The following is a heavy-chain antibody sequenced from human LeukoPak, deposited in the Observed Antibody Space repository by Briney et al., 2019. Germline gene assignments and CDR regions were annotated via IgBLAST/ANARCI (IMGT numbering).Heavy chain of an antibody. CDR2: INYSGST. CDR1: GASISSGSNY. V-gene: IGHV4-39*07. D-gene: IGHD3-10*01. Sequence: PSETLSLTCSVSGASISSGSNYWGWIRQPPGKTLEWIGSINYSGSTYYNPSLKSRVTISVDTSKNQFSLKLSSVTAEDTALYYCARVRWLGDYYYMDVWGKGTTVTVSS. J-gene: IGHJ6*03. CDR3: ARVRWLGDYYYMDV.